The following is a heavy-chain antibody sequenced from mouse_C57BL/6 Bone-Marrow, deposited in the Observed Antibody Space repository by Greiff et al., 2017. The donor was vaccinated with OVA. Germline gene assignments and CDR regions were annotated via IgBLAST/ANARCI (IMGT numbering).Heavy chain of an antibody. J-gene: IGHJ3*01. D-gene: IGHD3-2*02. V-gene: IGHV1-59*01. CDR2: IDPSDSYT. CDR3: ARLDSSDWFAY. CDR1: GYTFTSYW. Sequence: QVQLQQPGAELVRPGTSVKLSCKASGYTFTSYWMHWVKQRPGQGLEWIGVIDPSDSYTNYNQKFKGKATLTVDTSSSTAYMQLSSLTSEDSAVYYCARLDSSDWFAYWGQGTLVTVSA.